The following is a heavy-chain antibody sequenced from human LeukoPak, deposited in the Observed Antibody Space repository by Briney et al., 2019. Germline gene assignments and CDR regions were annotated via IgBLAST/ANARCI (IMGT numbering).Heavy chain of an antibody. J-gene: IGHJ4*02. D-gene: IGHD1-26*01. CDR2: IYHSGST. Sequence: PSETLSLTCTVSGYSLSSGYYWGWIRQPPGKGLEWIGSIYHSGSTYYNPSLKSRVTISVDTSKNQFSLKLSSVTAADTAVYYCAREKVGATTYFDYWGQGTLVTVSS. V-gene: IGHV4-38-2*02. CDR3: AREKVGATTYFDY. CDR1: GYSLSSGYY.